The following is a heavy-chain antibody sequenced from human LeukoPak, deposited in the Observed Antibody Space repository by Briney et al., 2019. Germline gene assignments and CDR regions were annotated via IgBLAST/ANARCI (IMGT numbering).Heavy chain of an antibody. CDR3: ARTLTTTYS. CDR2: ISNSGGDI. Sequence: WGSLTLSCAASGFTFSSHEMSWVCQAPGKGLEWLSYISNSGGDINYADSVKGRFTISRDNAKNSLYLQMNSLRVEDTAVYYCARTLTTTYSWGERTLVTVSS. J-gene: IGHJ4*02. D-gene: IGHD4-17*01. V-gene: IGHV3-48*03. CDR1: GFTFSSHE.